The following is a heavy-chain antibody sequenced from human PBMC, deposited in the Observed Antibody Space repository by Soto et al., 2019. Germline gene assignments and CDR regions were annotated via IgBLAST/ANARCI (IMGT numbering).Heavy chain of an antibody. CDR1: GFTFSSYA. V-gene: IGHV3-23*01. CDR2: ISGSGGST. D-gene: IGHD6-19*01. CDR3: AKAAVAGTFRENYYFDY. J-gene: IGHJ4*02. Sequence: GGSLRLSCAASGFTFSSYAMSWVRQATGKGLEWVSAISGSGGSTYYADSVKGRFTISRDNSKNTLYLQMNSLRAEDTAVYYCAKAAVAGTFRENYYFDYWGQGTLVTVSS.